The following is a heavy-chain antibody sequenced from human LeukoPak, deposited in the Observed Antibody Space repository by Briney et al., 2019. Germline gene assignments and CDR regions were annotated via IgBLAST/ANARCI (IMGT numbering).Heavy chain of an antibody. CDR2: IKEDGSQK. CDR3: AREDTYSSDTWYGPDY. Sequence: GGSLRLSCAVSGFTFSSYWMSWVRQAPGKGLEWVANIKEDGSQKNYVDSVKGRFTISRDDAKNSLSLQMNSLRADDTAVYYCAREDTYSSDTWYGPDYWGQGTLVTVSS. J-gene: IGHJ4*02. D-gene: IGHD4-11*01. CDR1: GFTFSSYW. V-gene: IGHV3-7*01.